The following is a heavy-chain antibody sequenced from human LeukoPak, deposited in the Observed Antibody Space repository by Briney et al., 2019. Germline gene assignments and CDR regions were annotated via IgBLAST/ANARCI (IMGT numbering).Heavy chain of an antibody. D-gene: IGHD5-12*01. V-gene: IGHV3-11*01. Sequence: GGSLRLSCAASGFTFSDYYMSWIRQAPGKGLGWVSYISSSGSTIYYADSVKGRFTISRDNAKNSLYLQMNSLRAEDTAVYYCAREGIVATIPFDYWGQGTLVTVSS. CDR1: GFTFSDYY. CDR2: ISSSGSTI. CDR3: AREGIVATIPFDY. J-gene: IGHJ4*02.